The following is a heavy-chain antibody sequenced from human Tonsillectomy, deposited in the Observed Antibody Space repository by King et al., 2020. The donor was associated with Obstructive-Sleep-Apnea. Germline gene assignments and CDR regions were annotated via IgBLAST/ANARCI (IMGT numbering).Heavy chain of an antibody. CDR1: GFSFSSYW. Sequence: VQLVESGGGLVQPGGSLRLSCAASGFSFSSYWMSWVRQAPGKGLEWVANINQDGSEKYYVDSVKGRFTISRDNAKKSLYLQMNSLRAEDTAVDYCAREGPQDRVLAGEENWFDPWGQGTLVTVSS. D-gene: IGHD2-8*01. CDR2: INQDGSEK. V-gene: IGHV3-7*03. CDR3: AREGPQDRVLAGEENWFDP. J-gene: IGHJ5*02.